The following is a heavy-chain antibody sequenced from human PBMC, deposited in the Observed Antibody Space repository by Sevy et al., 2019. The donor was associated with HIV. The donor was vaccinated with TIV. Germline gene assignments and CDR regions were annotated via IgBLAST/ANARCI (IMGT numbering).Heavy chain of an antibody. CDR2: IRTKPNNYAT. Sequence: GGSRRPSCAPSGFTFSDPAMFWVRQASGGGREWVGRIRTKPNNYATALVASLKDRFSISRDDSKNTTYLQMNSLKAEDTAVYFCTCGYGRFDFWGQGALVTVSS. CDR1: GFTFSDPA. J-gene: IGHJ4*02. CDR3: TCGYGRFDF. V-gene: IGHV3-73*01. D-gene: IGHD4-17*01.